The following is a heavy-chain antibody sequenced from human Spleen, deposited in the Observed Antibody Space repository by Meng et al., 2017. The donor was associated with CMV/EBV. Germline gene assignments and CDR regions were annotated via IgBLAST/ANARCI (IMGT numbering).Heavy chain of an antibody. Sequence: GESLKISCAASGIIFNNYAMHWVRQAPGKGLEWVAVISYDGISKNYADSVKGRFTISRDSSKNTLYLRMSSLRAEDTAMYYCATMTPVTAREDYWGQGTLVTVSS. CDR3: ATMTPVTAREDY. CDR2: ISYDGISK. D-gene: IGHD4-17*01. J-gene: IGHJ4*02. CDR1: GIIFNNYA. V-gene: IGHV3-30*04.